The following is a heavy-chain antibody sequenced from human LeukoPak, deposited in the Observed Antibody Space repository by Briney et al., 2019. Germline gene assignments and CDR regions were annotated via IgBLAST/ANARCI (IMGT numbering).Heavy chain of an antibody. CDR1: GGSFSGYY. CDR3: ARGPEGSPVGY. J-gene: IGHJ4*02. CDR2: INHSGST. V-gene: IGHV4-34*01. D-gene: IGHD6-13*01. Sequence: SETLSLTCAVYGGSFSGYYWSWIRQPPGKGLEWIGEINHSGSTNYNPSLKSRVTISVDTSKNQFSLKLSSVTAADTAVYYCARGPEGSPVGYWGQGTLVTVSS.